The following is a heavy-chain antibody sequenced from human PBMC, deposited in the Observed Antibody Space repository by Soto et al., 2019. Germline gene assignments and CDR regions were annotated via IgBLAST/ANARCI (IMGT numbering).Heavy chain of an antibody. V-gene: IGHV3-30*18. D-gene: IGHD6-13*01. Sequence: PGGSLRLSCAASGFTFSTYGMHWVRQAPGKGLEWVAVISHDGGSKYYGGTVKGRFTISRDDSRNTLYLEMNSLRDEDTAMYYCAKSESSSWFEGCDYWGQGTPVTVSS. CDR1: GFTFSTYG. CDR2: ISHDGGSK. J-gene: IGHJ4*02. CDR3: AKSESSSWFEGCDY.